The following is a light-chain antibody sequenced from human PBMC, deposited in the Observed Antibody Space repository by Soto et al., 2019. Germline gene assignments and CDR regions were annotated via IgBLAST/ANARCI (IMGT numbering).Light chain of an antibody. CDR1: QSFSSY. CDR2: DAS. CDR3: QQRSNWPPVIT. V-gene: IGKV3-11*01. Sequence: EIVLTQSPATLSLSPGERVTLSCRASQSFSSYLAWYQQKPGQAPRLLIYDASKRATGIPARFSGRGSGTEFTLTISSLEPEDFALYHCQQRSNWPPVITFGQGTRLEIK. J-gene: IGKJ5*01.